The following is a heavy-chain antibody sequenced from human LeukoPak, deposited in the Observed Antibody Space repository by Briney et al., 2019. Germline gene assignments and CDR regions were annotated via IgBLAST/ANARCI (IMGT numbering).Heavy chain of an antibody. CDR2: ISAYNGNT. J-gene: IGHJ4*02. V-gene: IGHV1-18*04. D-gene: IGHD1-1*01. CDR1: GYTFTTYG. CDR3: AIVETTVGFDY. Sequence: ASVKVSRKTSGYTFTTYGITWVRQAPGQGLEWMGWISAYNGNTAYAQKFQGRVTVTTDTSTRTASMDLRSVRSDDTAVCYCAIVETTVGFDYWGQGTLVTVSS.